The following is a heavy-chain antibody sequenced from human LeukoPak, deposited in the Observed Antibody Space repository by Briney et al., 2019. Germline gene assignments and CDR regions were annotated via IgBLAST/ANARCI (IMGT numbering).Heavy chain of an antibody. D-gene: IGHD1-7*01. CDR2: ISAYNGNT. Sequence: ASVKVSCKASGYTFTSYGISWVRQAPGQGLEWMGWISAYNGNTNYAQKLQGRVTMTTDTSTSTAYMELRSLRSDDTAVYYCARGLELKDSYYYMDVWGKGTTVTVSS. V-gene: IGHV1-18*01. CDR3: ARGLELKDSYYYMDV. J-gene: IGHJ6*03. CDR1: GYTFTSYG.